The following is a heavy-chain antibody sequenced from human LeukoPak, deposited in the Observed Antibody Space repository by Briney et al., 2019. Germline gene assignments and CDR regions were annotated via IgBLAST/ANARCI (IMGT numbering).Heavy chain of an antibody. Sequence: MPSETLSLTCTVSGGSISSSSYYWGWIRQPPGKGLEWIGSIYYSGSTYYNPSLKSRVTISVDTSKNQFSLKLSSVTAADTAVYYCARGEEQDSSSQFDPWGERTLVTVSS. CDR2: IYYSGST. CDR3: ARGEEQDSSSQFDP. V-gene: IGHV4-39*07. J-gene: IGHJ5*02. CDR1: GGSISSSSYY. D-gene: IGHD6-6*01.